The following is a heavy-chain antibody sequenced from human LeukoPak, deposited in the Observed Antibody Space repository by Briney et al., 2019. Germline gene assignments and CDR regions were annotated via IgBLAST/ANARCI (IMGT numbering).Heavy chain of an antibody. J-gene: IGHJ6*02. V-gene: IGHV1-8*01. CDR2: MNPNSGNT. CDR3: ASEQWLIREGVYYYYGMAV. D-gene: IGHD6-19*01. Sequence: ASVKVSCKASGFSSYDINWVRQATGQGLEWMGWMNPNSGNTGYAQKFQGRVTMTRNTSISTAYMELNSLRSEDTAVYYCASEQWLIREGVYYYYGMAVWGQGTTVTVSS. CDR1: GFSSYD.